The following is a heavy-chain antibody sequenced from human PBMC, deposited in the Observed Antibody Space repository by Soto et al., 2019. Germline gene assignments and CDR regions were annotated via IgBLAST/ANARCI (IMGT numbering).Heavy chain of an antibody. Sequence: SVKVSCKASGFTFTSSAFQWVRQARGQRLEWIGRIAVGSGYTNYAQRFQDRVTLTRDMSTATTYMELSRLTAEDTAIYYCAADATAWQQMVPSDYWGQGTLVTVSS. CDR3: AADATAWQQMVPSDY. D-gene: IGHD2-8*01. V-gene: IGHV1-58*01. J-gene: IGHJ4*02. CDR1: GFTFTSSA. CDR2: IAVGSGYT.